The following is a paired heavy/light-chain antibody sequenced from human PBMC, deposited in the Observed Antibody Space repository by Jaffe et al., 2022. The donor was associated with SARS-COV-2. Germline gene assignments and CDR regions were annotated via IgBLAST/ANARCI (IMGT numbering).Heavy chain of an antibody. V-gene: IGHV5-51*01. CDR2: IYPGDSNT. Sequence: EVQLVQSGAEVKKPGESLKISCKASGYSFTTYWVGWVRQMPGKGLEWMGIIYPGDSNTRYSPSFQGQVTISADKSISTAYLQWSSLKASDTAMYFCARHRCYSSDSCYMDYWGQGTLVTVSS. J-gene: IGHJ4*02. CDR1: GYSFTTYW. D-gene: IGHD2-2*02. CDR3: ARHRCYSSDSCYMDY.
Light chain of an antibody. CDR1: QSVSSSY. J-gene: IGKJ3*01. CDR3: QQYGSSLT. Sequence: EIVLTQSPGTLSLSPGERATLSCRASQSVSSSYLAWYQQKPGQAPRLLMYGASSRATGIPDRFSGSGSGTDFTLTISRLEPEDFAIYFCQQYGSSLTFGPGTKVDIK. V-gene: IGKV3-20*01. CDR2: GAS.